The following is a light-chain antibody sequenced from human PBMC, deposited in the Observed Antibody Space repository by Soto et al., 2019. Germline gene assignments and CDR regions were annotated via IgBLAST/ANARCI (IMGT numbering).Light chain of an antibody. CDR1: RSNVERNT. J-gene: IGLJ1*01. Sequence: QSVLTQPPSASGITGQRVSISCSGGRSNVERNTVNWYQQLPGTAPTLIIFGTNQRPSGVPDRCSCSKSGTSAYPAISGRQPEVSADYYDAAWYDMMNGLVFGTSTKATVL. V-gene: IGLV1-44*01. CDR3: AAWYDMMNGLV. CDR2: GTN.